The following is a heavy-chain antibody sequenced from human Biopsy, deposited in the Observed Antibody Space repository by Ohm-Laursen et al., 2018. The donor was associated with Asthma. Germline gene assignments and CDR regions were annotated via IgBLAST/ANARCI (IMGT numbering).Heavy chain of an antibody. D-gene: IGHD3-3*01. CDR3: SSQSSGPDFWSGYYYFDY. V-gene: IGHV3-30*03. CDR1: GFTFSSYG. CDR2: ISYDGSNK. Sequence: SLRLSCTAPGFTFSSYGMHWVRQAPGKGLEWVAVISYDGSNKYYADSVKGRFTISRENSKNTLYLQMNSLRAEDTAVYYCSSQSSGPDFWSGYYYFDYWGQGTLVTVSS. J-gene: IGHJ4*02.